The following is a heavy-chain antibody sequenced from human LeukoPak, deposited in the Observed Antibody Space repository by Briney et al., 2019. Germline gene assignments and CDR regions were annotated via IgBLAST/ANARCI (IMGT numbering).Heavy chain of an antibody. CDR3: AKDSSYDSSGYYGVFIY. V-gene: IGHV3-23*01. CDR1: GFTFSSYA. CDR2: ISGSGGST. J-gene: IGHJ4*02. Sequence: GGSLRLSCAASGFTFSSYAMSWVRQAPGKGLEWVSAISGSGGSTYYADSVKGRFTISRDNSKNTLYLQMNSLRAEDTAVYYCAKDSSYDSSGYYGVFIYWGQGTLVTVSS. D-gene: IGHD3-22*01.